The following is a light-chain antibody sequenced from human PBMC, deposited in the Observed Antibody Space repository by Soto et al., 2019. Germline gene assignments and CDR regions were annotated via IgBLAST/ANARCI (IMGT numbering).Light chain of an antibody. CDR3: QQYDNRPLT. CDR1: QSISNF. V-gene: IGKV1-33*01. Sequence: DIQMTQSPSSLSASLGDRVTITCRASQSISNFLNWVQHKPGNAPKVLISAASTLETGVPSRFSGSGSGTDFTFTISSLQPEDIATYYCQQYDNRPLTFGGRTKVDI. J-gene: IGKJ4*01. CDR2: AAS.